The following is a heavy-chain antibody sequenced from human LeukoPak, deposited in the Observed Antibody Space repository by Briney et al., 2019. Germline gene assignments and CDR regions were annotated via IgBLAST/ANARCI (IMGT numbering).Heavy chain of an antibody. CDR2: MNPSGGST. CDR3: ARDGAPIFGVVNPGLGLDY. D-gene: IGHD3-3*01. Sequence: SXXVSCKASGYTFTSYYMHWVRQAPGQGLEWMGIMNPSGGSTSYAQKFQGRVTMTRDTSTSTVYMELRSLRSEDTAVYYCARDGAPIFGVVNPGLGLDYWGQGTLVTVSS. V-gene: IGHV1-46*01. J-gene: IGHJ4*02. CDR1: GYTFTSYY.